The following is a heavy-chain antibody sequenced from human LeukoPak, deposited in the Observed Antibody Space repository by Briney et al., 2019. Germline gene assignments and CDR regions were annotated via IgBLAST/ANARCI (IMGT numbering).Heavy chain of an antibody. V-gene: IGHV3-7*05. D-gene: IGHD6-13*01. CDR1: GSTFSRHW. J-gene: IGHJ4*02. CDR3: ARISIAAAGDFDF. Sequence: GGSLRLSCAASGSTFSRHWMSWVRQAPGKGLEWVANIKQDGTATYYVDSVKGRFTISRDNAKNSLYLQMNSLRAEDTAVYYCARISIAAAGDFDFWGQGTLVTVSS. CDR2: IKQDGTAT.